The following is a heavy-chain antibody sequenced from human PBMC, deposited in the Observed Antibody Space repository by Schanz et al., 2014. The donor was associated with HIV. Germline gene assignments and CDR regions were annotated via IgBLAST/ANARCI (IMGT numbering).Heavy chain of an antibody. V-gene: IGHV3-23*01. CDR3: ARDGRSYYDYHGMDV. Sequence: EVQLLESGGGLVQPGGSLRLSCAASGFTFSDYAMTWVRQAPGKGLEWVSGIGGSGGNTNYADSVKGRFTISRDNSKNTLYLQMNSLRAEDTAVYYCARDGRSYYDYHGMDVWGQGTTVTVSS. D-gene: IGHD3-16*02. CDR1: GFTFSDYA. CDR2: IGGSGGNT. J-gene: IGHJ6*02.